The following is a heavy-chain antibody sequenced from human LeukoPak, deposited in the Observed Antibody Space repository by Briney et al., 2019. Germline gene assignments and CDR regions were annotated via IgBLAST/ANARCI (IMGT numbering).Heavy chain of an antibody. D-gene: IGHD1-26*01. V-gene: IGHV4-59*01. CDR2: IYYSGST. CDR3: ARVGPVDGSYNLHAFDI. J-gene: IGHJ3*02. Sequence: SETLSLTCTVSGGSISSYYWSWIWQPPGKGLEWIGYIYYSGSTNYNPSLKSRVTISVDTSKNQFSLKLSSVTAADTAVYYCARVGPVDGSYNLHAFDIWGQGTMVTVSS. CDR1: GGSISSYY.